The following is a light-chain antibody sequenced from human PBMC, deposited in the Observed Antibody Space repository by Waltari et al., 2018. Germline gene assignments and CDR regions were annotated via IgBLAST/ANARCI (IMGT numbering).Light chain of an antibody. J-gene: IGKJ4*01. CDR1: QTVRTTY. V-gene: IGKV3-20*01. CDR2: GAS. CDR3: QQYDISPLT. Sequence: IVLTQSPGTLSLSLVERATLSCSASQTVRTTYLAWYKQKPGQAPPLLLYGASSRATGIPDRFSGSGSGTDFSLTISSLEPEDFAVYYCQQYDISPLTFGGGTKVEIK.